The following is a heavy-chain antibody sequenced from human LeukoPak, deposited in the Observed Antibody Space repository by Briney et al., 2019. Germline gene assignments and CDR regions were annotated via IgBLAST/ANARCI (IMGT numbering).Heavy chain of an antibody. CDR2: ISGSASGGT. V-gene: IGHV3-23*01. Sequence: PGGSLRLSCAASVFSFSTNDMSWVRQAPGKGLEWVSAISGSASGGTTYEDSVKGRFTISRDNSKGTMYLQMNSLRAEDTAVYYCAKVKTHWYSDNCGRGTLVTVSS. CDR3: AKVKTHWYSDN. D-gene: IGHD1-1*01. J-gene: IGHJ4*02. CDR1: VFSFSTND.